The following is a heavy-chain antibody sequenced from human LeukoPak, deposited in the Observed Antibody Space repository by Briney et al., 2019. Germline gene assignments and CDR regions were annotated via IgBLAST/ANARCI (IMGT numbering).Heavy chain of an antibody. J-gene: IGHJ5*02. Sequence: GGSLRLSCAASGFTFSSYGMHWVRQAPGKGLEWVAVIWYDGSNKYYADSVKDRFTISRDNSKNTLYLQMNSLRAEDTAVYYCARFAYGEPAGNWFDPWGQGTLVTVSS. V-gene: IGHV3-33*01. D-gene: IGHD4-17*01. CDR3: ARFAYGEPAGNWFDP. CDR2: IWYDGSNK. CDR1: GFTFSSYG.